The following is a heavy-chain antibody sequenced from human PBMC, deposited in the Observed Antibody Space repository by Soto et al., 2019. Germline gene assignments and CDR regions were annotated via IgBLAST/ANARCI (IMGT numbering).Heavy chain of an antibody. Sequence: KPSETLSLTCTVSGGSISSGGYYWSWIRQHPGKGLEWIGYIYYSGSTYYNPSLKSRVTISVDTSKNQFSLKLSSVTAADTAVYYCARDRGSGSYYPREYGMDVWGQGTTVTVSS. D-gene: IGHD3-10*01. CDR3: ARDRGSGSYYPREYGMDV. CDR1: GGSISSGGYY. V-gene: IGHV4-31*03. J-gene: IGHJ6*02. CDR2: IYYSGST.